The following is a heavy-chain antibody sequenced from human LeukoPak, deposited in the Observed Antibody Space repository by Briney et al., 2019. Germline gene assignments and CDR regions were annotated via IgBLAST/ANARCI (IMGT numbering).Heavy chain of an antibody. CDR2: ISSSGSTI. V-gene: IGHV3-48*04. J-gene: IGHJ6*04. Sequence: AGGSLRLSCAASGFTFSNAWMNWVRQAPGKGLEWVSYISSSGSTIYYADSVKGRFTISRDNAKNSLYLQMNSLRAEDTAVYYCAERGITMIGGVWGKGTTVTISS. D-gene: IGHD3-10*02. CDR1: GFTFSNAW. CDR3: AERGITMIGGV.